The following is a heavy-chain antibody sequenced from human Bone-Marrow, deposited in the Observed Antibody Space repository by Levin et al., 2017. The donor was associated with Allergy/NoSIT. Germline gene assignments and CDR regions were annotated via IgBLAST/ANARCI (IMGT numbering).Heavy chain of an antibody. D-gene: IGHD2-15*01. CDR2: IDANGGNI. V-gene: IGHV3-23*01. J-gene: IGHJ4*02. CDR3: GSSDCSGGACYYDY. Sequence: GESLKISCAASGFTFSRSAMSWVRQAPGKGLEWVSVIDANGGNIHYADSVKGRFTISRDNSENTLYLQMNSLRAEDTAVYYCGSSDCSGGACYYDYWGQGTLVTVSS. CDR1: GFTFSRSA.